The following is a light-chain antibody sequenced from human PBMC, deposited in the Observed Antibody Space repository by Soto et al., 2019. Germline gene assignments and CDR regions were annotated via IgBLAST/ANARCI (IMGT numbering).Light chain of an antibody. J-gene: IGKJ5*01. CDR2: KAS. CDR3: QQYNSYPIT. V-gene: IGKV1-5*03. CDR1: RSISSW. Sequence: DIQMTQSPSTLSASVGDRVTITCRASRSISSWLAWYQQKPGKAPKLLIYKASSLESGVPSRFSGSGSGTEFTLTISSLLPDDFATYYCQQYNSYPITFGQGTRLEIK.